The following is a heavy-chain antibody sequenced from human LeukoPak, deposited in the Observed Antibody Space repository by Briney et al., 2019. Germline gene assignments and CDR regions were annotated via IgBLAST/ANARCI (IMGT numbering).Heavy chain of an antibody. CDR1: GGSMSSYY. V-gene: IGHV4-59*01. J-gene: IGHJ3*02. CDR2: IYYSGSS. CDR3: ARGYDILTGYILGGFDI. Sequence: SETLSLTCSVSGGSMSSYYWSWMRQPPGKGLELIGYIYYSGSSNYNPSLKSRVTISVDTSKNQFSLKLSSVTAADTAVYYCARGYDILTGYILGGFDIWGQGTMVTVSS. D-gene: IGHD3-9*01.